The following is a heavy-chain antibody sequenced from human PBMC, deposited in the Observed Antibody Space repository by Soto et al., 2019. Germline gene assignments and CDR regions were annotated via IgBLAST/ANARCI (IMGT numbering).Heavy chain of an antibody. J-gene: IGHJ4*02. CDR3: ARERDIPHWYSSGLLNYFDY. CDR2: ISSSSSYI. V-gene: IGHV3-21*01. CDR1: GFTFSSYS. D-gene: IGHD6-19*01. Sequence: EVQLVESGGGLVKPGGSLRLSCAASGFTFSSYSMNWVRQAPGKGLEWVSSISSSSSYIYYADSVKGRFTISRDNAKNSLYLQMNSLRAEDTAVYYCARERDIPHWYSSGLLNYFDYWGQGTLVTVSS.